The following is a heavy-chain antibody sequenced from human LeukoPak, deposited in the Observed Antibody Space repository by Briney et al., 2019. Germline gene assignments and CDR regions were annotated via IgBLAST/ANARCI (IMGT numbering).Heavy chain of an antibody. CDR2: IIPIFGTA. V-gene: IGHV1-69*05. J-gene: IGHJ4*02. D-gene: IGHD1-26*01. Sequence: SVTVTCKASGGTFSSYAISWVRQAPGQGLEWMGGIIPIFGTANYAQKFQGRVTITTDESTSTAYMELSSLRSEDTAVYYCARGVSGSYGYYFDYWGQGTLVTVSS. CDR1: GGTFSSYA. CDR3: ARGVSGSYGYYFDY.